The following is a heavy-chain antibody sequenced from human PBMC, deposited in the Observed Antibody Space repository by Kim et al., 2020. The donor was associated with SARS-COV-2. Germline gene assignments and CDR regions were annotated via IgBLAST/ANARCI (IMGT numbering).Heavy chain of an antibody. D-gene: IGHD2-21*02. CDR2: INTDGTYI. V-gene: IGHV3-74*01. J-gene: IGHJ6*01. Sequence: GGSLRLFCAASGFPFSSSWMHWVRQAPGKGLVWVSRINTDGTYIHYADSVKGRFTISRDNAKNTLYLQMNSLETEDTAVYYCTRDSFTATYDYYGWDVWG. CDR1: GFPFSSSW. CDR3: TRDSFTATYDYYGWDV.